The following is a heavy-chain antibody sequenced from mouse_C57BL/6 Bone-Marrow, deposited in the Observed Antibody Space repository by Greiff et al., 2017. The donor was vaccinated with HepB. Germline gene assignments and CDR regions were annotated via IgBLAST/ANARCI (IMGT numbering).Heavy chain of an antibody. CDR2: IYPRSGNT. D-gene: IGHD1-1*01. J-gene: IGHJ4*01. Sequence: QVHVKQSGAELARPGASVKLSCKASGYTFTSYGISWVKQRTGQGLEWIGEIYPRSGNTYYNEKFKGKATLTADKSSSTAYMELRSLTSEDSAVYFCARLGTTVVATYYYAMDYWGQGTSVTVSS. CDR1: GYTFTSYG. CDR3: ARLGTTVVATYYYAMDY. V-gene: IGHV1-81*01.